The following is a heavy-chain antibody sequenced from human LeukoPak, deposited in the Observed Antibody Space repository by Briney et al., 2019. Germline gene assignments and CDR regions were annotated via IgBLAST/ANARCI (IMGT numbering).Heavy chain of an antibody. Sequence: SETLSLTCTVSGGSISSYYWSWIRQPAGKGLEWIGRIYTSGSTNYNPSLKSRVTMSVDTSKNQFSLKLSSVTAADTAVYYCAREENQLLYRGLDYWGQGTLVTVSS. J-gene: IGHJ4*02. V-gene: IGHV4-4*07. CDR3: AREENQLLYRGLDY. D-gene: IGHD2-2*02. CDR1: GGSISSYY. CDR2: IYTSGST.